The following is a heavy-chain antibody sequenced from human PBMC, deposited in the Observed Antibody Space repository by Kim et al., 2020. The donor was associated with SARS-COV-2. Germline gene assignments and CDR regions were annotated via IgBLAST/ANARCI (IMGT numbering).Heavy chain of an antibody. D-gene: IGHD5-12*01. J-gene: IGHJ6*02. Sequence: GESLKISCKGSGYSFTSYWISWVRQMPGKGLEWMGRIDPSDSYTNYSPSFQGHVTISADKSISTAYLQWSSLKASDTAMYYCARLGESGYAYYYYGMDVWGQGTTVTVSS. CDR2: IDPSDSYT. CDR1: GYSFTSYW. CDR3: ARLGESGYAYYYYGMDV. V-gene: IGHV5-10-1*01.